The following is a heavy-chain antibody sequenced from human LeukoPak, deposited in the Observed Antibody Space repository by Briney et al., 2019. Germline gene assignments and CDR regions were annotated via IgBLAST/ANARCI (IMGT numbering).Heavy chain of an antibody. CDR1: GFSFSNCW. Sequence: GGSLRLLCAVSGFSFSNCWMMGARGAPGRAVEGVARVAQDGSEKFYADSVMGRCTISKDNAKNSLYLHMNGLRADDTALYYCARDARATFDVWGQGTMVTVSS. CDR3: ARDARATFDV. V-gene: IGHV3-7*04. CDR2: VAQDGSEK. J-gene: IGHJ3*01. D-gene: IGHD5-12*01.